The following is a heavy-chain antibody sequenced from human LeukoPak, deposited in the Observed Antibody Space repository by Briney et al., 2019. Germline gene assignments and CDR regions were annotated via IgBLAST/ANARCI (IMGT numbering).Heavy chain of an antibody. CDR3: ARVNINSWHSCDY. D-gene: IGHD6-13*01. Sequence: SGTLSLTCAVSGGSISSNNWWGWVRQPPGKGLEWIGEIYHSGSPNYNPSLKSRVTISVDKSRNHFSLNLSSVTAADTAVYYCARVNINSWHSCDYWGQGTLVTVSS. CDR2: IYHSGSP. V-gene: IGHV4-4*02. CDR1: GGSISSNNW. J-gene: IGHJ4*02.